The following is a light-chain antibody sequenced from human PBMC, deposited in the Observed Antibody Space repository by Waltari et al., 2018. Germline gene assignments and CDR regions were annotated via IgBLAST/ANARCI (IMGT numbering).Light chain of an antibody. J-gene: IGLJ1*01. Sequence: QSALTQPASVSGSPGQSITISFTGTSSDVGNFNLVSWYQQHPGKVPKLIIYEVSKRPSGVSNHFSGSKSGNTASLTISGLRAEDEADYYCCSYAGSRTYVFGTGTKVTVL. CDR2: EVS. CDR3: CSYAGSRTYV. CDR1: SSDVGNFNL. V-gene: IGLV2-23*02.